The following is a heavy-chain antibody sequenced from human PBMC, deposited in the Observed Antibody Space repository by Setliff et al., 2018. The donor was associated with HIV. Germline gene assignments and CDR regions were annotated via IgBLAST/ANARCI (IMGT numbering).Heavy chain of an antibody. J-gene: IGHJ4*02. CDR2: ISGYSGNT. V-gene: IGHV1-18*01. Sequence: ASVKVSCKASGGTFDSHAISWLRQAPGQGLEWMGWISGYSGNTNYAQKFQDRVTMTTDTPTSTVYMELRSLRSDDTAVYYCARVQWVVSSNVGLDYWGQGTLVTVSS. CDR3: ARVQWVVSSNVGLDY. CDR1: GGTFDSHA. D-gene: IGHD6-19*01.